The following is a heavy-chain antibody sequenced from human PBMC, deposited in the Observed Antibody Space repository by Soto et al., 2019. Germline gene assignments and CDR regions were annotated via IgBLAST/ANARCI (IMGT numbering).Heavy chain of an antibody. V-gene: IGHV5-51*01. Sequence: GESLKISCKGSGYSFISYWIAWVRQMPGKGLEWMGIIYPGDSDARYSPSFQGQVTISVDKSISAAHLQWNSLKASDTAMYYCVSDTARTYYYYAMDVWGQGTAVTVSS. CDR1: GYSFISYW. CDR3: VSDTARTYYYYAMDV. CDR2: IYPGDSDA. J-gene: IGHJ6*02. D-gene: IGHD5-18*01.